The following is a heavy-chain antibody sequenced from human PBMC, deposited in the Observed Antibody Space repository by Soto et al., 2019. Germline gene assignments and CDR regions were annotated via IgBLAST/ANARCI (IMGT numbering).Heavy chain of an antibody. J-gene: IGHJ4*02. V-gene: IGHV4-4*02. Sequence: PSETLSLTCAVSGGSISSSNWWSWVRQPPGKGLEWIGEIYHSGSTNYNPSLKSRVTISVDKSKNQFSLKLSSVTAADTAVYYCASWHYYDSSGYYNWGQGTLVTVS. D-gene: IGHD3-22*01. CDR2: IYHSGST. CDR1: GGSISSSNW. CDR3: ASWHYYDSSGYYN.